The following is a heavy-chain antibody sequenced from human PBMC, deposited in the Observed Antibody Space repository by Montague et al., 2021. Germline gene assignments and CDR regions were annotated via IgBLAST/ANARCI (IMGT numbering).Heavy chain of an antibody. CDR2: ISPSGDT. V-gene: IGHV3-23*01. D-gene: IGHD1-26*01. CDR1: GFTFGGYS. CDR3: VKTSSGTYDS. J-gene: IGHJ5*01. Sequence: SLRLSCAASGFTFGGYSMTWVRQAPGRGLEWVPFISPSGDTFYAESVKGRFIVPRDNSNNALYLHLNSLRGEGSAIYFCVKTSSGTYDSWGPGTLVTVSS.